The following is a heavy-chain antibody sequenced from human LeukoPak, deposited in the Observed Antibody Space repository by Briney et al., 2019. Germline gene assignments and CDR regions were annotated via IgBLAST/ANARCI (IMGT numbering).Heavy chain of an antibody. D-gene: IGHD3-3*01. CDR1: GGSINSGGYF. J-gene: IGHJ4*02. CDR3: ARVVIKYYDFWSGPHPLYYFDY. V-gene: IGHV4-31*03. Sequence: SQTLSLTCTVSGGSINSGGYFWSWIRQPPGKGLEWIGYIFYSGTTYSNPSLKSRLSISIDTSNDQFSLKLSSVTAADTAVYYCARVVIKYYDFWSGPHPLYYFDYWGQGTLVTVSS. CDR2: IFYSGTT.